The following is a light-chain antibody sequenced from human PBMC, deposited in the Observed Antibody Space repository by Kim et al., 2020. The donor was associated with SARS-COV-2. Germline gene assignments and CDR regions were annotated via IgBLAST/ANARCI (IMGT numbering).Light chain of an antibody. CDR1: RSVSSY. J-gene: IGKJ5*01. CDR2: DAS. Sequence: LSPGGRSTLSCRASRSVSSYLAWYQQKPGQAPRLLIYDASNRATGIPARFSGSGSGTDFTLTISSLEPEDFAVYYCQQRSNWPPITFGQGTRLEIK. CDR3: QQRSNWPPIT. V-gene: IGKV3-11*01.